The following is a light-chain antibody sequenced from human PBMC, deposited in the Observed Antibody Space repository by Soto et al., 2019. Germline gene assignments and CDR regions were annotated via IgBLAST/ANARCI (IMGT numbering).Light chain of an antibody. CDR2: DVS. CDR1: SSDVGGYNY. Sequence: QSVLTQPASVSGSPGQSITISCTGTSSDVGGYNYVSWYQQHPVKAPKLMIYDVSNRPSGVSNRCSGSKSGNTASLTISGLQAEDEADYYCSSYTSSSTVVFGGRTKLTVL. CDR3: SSYTSSSTVV. J-gene: IGLJ2*01. V-gene: IGLV2-14*01.